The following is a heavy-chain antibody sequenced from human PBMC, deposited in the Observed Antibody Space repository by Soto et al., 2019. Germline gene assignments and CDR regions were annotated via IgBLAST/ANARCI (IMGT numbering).Heavy chain of an antibody. CDR3: ASDSLPSQGDFDWSYFDL. V-gene: IGHV3-33*01. J-gene: IGHJ2*01. D-gene: IGHD3-9*01. CDR2: IWNDGSNK. Sequence: QVQLVESGGGVVQPGRSLRLSCAASGFTFSSYGMHWVRQAPGKGLEGVAVIWNDGSNKYYADSVKGRFTISRDNSKNTLYLQMNSLRSEDTAVYYCASDSLPSQGDFDWSYFDLWGRGTLVTVSS. CDR1: GFTFSSYG.